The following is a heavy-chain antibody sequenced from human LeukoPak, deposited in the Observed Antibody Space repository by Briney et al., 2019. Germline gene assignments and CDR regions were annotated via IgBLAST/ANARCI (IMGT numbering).Heavy chain of an antibody. CDR2: IYYSGST. CDR3: ARQRYTLNYYDSRSSLDY. CDR1: GGSISSSSYY. J-gene: IGHJ4*02. Sequence: SETLSLTCTVSGGSISSSSYYWGWIRQPPGKGLEWIGSIYYSGSTYYNPSLKSRVTISVDTSKNQFSLKLSSVTAADTAVYYCARQRYTLNYYDSRSSLDYWGQGTLVTVSS. V-gene: IGHV4-39*01. D-gene: IGHD3-22*01.